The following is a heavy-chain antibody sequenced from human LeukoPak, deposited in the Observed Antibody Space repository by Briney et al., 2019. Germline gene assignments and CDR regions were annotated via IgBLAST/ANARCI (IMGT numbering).Heavy chain of an antibody. CDR2: ISGSGGST. V-gene: IGHV3-23*01. Sequence: GGSLRLSCAASGFTFSSYWMHWVRQAPGKGLEGVSAISGSGGSTYYADSVKGRFTISRDNYKNTLYLQMNSLRAEDTAVYYCAKDTPYYYDSSVKAGAFDIWGQGTMVTVSS. CDR3: AKDTPYYYDSSVKAGAFDI. CDR1: GFTFSSYW. D-gene: IGHD3-22*01. J-gene: IGHJ3*02.